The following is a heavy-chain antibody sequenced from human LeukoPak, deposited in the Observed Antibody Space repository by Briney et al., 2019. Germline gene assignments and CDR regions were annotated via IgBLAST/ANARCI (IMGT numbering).Heavy chain of an antibody. D-gene: IGHD6-19*01. CDR2: ISWNSGSI. CDR1: GFTFDDYA. CDR3: ARTVAGISSYYYYYYMDV. J-gene: IGHJ6*03. Sequence: GGSLRLSCAASGFTFDDYAMHWVRQAPGKGLEWVSGISWNSGSIGYADSVKGRFTISRDNSKNTLYLQMNSLRAEDTAVYYCARTVAGISSYYYYYYMDVWGKGTTVTISS. V-gene: IGHV3-9*01.